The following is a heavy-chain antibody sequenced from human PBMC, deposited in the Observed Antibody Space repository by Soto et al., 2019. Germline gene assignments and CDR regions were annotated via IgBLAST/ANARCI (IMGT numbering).Heavy chain of an antibody. Sequence: EVQLLESGGGLVQPGGSLRLTCAASGFHFSSYAMSWIRQAPGKGLEWVSSISGSGRSTYYPDSVEGRFTISRDNFKDTLYLQVNSLIAVDTAIYDCVKSRLKSVTTGGDAWGQGALVTVSS. J-gene: IGHJ4*02. CDR3: VKSRLKSVTTGGDA. V-gene: IGHV3-23*01. CDR1: GFHFSSYA. CDR2: ISGSGRST. D-gene: IGHD4-17*01.